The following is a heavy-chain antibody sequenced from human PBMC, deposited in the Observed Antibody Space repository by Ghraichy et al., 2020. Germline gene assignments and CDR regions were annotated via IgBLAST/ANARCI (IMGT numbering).Heavy chain of an antibody. Sequence: SETLSLTCTVTGGSISSYYWSWIRQLPGTGLEWIGYIYYSGSPNYNPSLKSRVTISVDTSKNQFSLKLSSVTAADTAVYYCARLSSSWYRSYFDYWGQGTLVTVSS. CDR2: IYYSGSP. CDR1: GGSISSYY. D-gene: IGHD6-13*01. J-gene: IGHJ4*02. CDR3: ARLSSSWYRSYFDY. V-gene: IGHV4-59*08.